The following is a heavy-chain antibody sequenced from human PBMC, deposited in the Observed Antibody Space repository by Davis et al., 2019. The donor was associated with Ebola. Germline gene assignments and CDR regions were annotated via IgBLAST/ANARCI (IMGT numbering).Heavy chain of an antibody. V-gene: IGHV4-59*01. J-gene: IGHJ5*02. CDR2: IYYSGST. Sequence: SETLSLTCTVSGGSISSYYWSWIRQPPGKGLEWIGYIYYSGSTNYNPSLKSRVTISVDTSKNQFSLKLSSVTAADTAVYYCARVDYDFWSGYYGNNWFDPGGQGTLVTVSS. D-gene: IGHD3-3*01. CDR1: GGSISSYY. CDR3: ARVDYDFWSGYYGNNWFDP.